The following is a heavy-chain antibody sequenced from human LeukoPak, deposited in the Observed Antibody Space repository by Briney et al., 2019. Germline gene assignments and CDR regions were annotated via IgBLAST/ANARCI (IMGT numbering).Heavy chain of an antibody. CDR2: INAGNGNT. CDR3: ARVVGTDYYGSGSLDP. D-gene: IGHD3-10*01. CDR1: GYTFTSYA. V-gene: IGHV1-3*01. Sequence: ASVKVSCKASGYTFTSYAVHWVRQAPGQRLEWRGWINAGNGNTKYSQKFQGRVTITRDTSASTAYMELSSLRSEDTAVYYCARVVGTDYYGSGSLDPWGQGTLVTVSS. J-gene: IGHJ5*02.